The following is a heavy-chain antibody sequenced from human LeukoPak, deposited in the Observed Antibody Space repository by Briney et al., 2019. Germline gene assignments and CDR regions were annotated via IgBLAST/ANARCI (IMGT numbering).Heavy chain of an antibody. CDR3: ARGRSGGDWFDS. V-gene: IGHV4-59*01. CDR2: NHYTGST. Sequence: SETLSLTCTVFGGSISTYYWTWIRHPPGERLEWIGYNHYTGSTNHNPSLKSRVTMSVDTSKNQFSLKLSSVTAADTAVYYCARGRSGGDWFDSWGQGTLVTVSS. CDR1: GGSISTYY. J-gene: IGHJ5*01. D-gene: IGHD3-10*01.